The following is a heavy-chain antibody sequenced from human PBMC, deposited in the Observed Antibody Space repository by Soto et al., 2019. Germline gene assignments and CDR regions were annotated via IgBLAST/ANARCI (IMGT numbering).Heavy chain of an antibody. J-gene: IGHJ4*02. CDR1: GFTFCSYA. CDR3: ARAGGCTSVRCPTTPGFDD. CDR2: INQDGSEK. V-gene: IGHV3-7*04. D-gene: IGHD2-8*02. Sequence: PGGSLRLSCAASGFTFCSYAMHWVRQAPGKGLEWVANINQDGSEKEYVNSVRGRFTISRDNVKKLVYLQMNSLRADDTAMYYCARAGGCTSVRCPTTPGFDDWGQGSLVTVSS.